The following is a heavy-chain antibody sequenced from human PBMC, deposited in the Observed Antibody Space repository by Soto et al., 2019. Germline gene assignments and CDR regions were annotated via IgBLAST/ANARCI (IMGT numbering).Heavy chain of an antibody. CDR2: IIPIFGTA. V-gene: IGHV1-69*13. CDR1: GGTFGSYA. CDR3: ARESREVISEYGDYYFDY. D-gene: IGHD4-17*01. J-gene: IGHJ4*02. Sequence: GASVKVSCKASGGTFGSYAISWVRQAPGQGLEWMGGIIPIFGTANYAQKFQGRVTITADESTSTAYMELSSLRSEDTAVYYCARESREVISEYGDYYFDYWGQGTLVTSPQ.